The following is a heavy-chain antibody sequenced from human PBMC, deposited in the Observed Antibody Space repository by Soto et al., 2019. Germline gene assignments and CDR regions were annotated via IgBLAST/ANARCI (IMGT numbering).Heavy chain of an antibody. D-gene: IGHD3-10*01. CDR2: ISSSSSTI. V-gene: IGHV3-48*02. J-gene: IGHJ6*02. CDR3: ARGAGAMYYSGMDV. Sequence: EVQLVESGGGLVQPGGSLRLSCAASGFTFSSYSMNWVRQAPGKGLEWVSYISSSSSTIYYADSVKGRFTISRDNAKNSLYLQMNSLRDEDTAVYYCARGAGAMYYSGMDVWGQGTTVTVSS. CDR1: GFTFSSYS.